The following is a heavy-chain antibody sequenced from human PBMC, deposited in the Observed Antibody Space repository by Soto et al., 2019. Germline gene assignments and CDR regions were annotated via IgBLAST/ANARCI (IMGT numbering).Heavy chain of an antibody. CDR1: GGSIRSAGHY. CDR3: ERWGGFCQDAVCAAQFDP. J-gene: IGHJ5*02. Sequence: KPSETLSLTCTVSGGSIRSAGHYWSWIRQHPGKGLEWIGYINDSGSTFYNPSLRSRLNISVDTSENQFSLRLTSVTAADTAVYFCERWGGFCQDAVCAAQFDPWGQGTLVTVSS. D-gene: IGHD2-8*01. CDR2: INDSGST. V-gene: IGHV4-31*03.